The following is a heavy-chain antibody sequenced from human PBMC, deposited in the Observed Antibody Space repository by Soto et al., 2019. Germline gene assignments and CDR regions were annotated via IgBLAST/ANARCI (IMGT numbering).Heavy chain of an antibody. D-gene: IGHD4-4*01. V-gene: IGHV3-15*07. CDR1: GFTFSNAW. CDR3: TTDLPYSNYGGYYGMDV. Sequence: PGGSLRLSCAASGFTFSNAWMNWVRQAPGKGLEWVGRIKSKTDGGTTDYAAPVKGRFTISRDDSKNKLYLQMNSLKTEDKAVYYCTTDLPYSNYGGYYGMDVWGQGTTVTVSS. J-gene: IGHJ6*02. CDR2: IKSKTDGGTT.